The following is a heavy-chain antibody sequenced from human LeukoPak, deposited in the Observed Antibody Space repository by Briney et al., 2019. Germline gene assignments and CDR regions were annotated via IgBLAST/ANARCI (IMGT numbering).Heavy chain of an antibody. V-gene: IGHV1-2*02. D-gene: IGHD1-26*01. Sequence: ASVKVSCKTSGYPFTLYYIHWVRLAPGEGPEWVGWISPNTGTTNYAQRFQGRVTMTRDTSISTVYMELSGLRPDDTAVYYCAKDGRVGSTTRGWFASWGRGTLVIVS. CDR2: ISPNTGTT. CDR3: AKDGRVGSTTRGWFAS. CDR1: GYPFTLYY. J-gene: IGHJ5*01.